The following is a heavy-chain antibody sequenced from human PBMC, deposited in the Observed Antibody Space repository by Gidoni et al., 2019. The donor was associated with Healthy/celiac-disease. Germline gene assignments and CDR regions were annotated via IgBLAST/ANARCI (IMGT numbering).Heavy chain of an antibody. Sequence: QVQLVQSGAEVQKPGASVTVSCKFSGYTLTELSMHWVRQAPGKGREWMGGFDPEDGETSYAQKFQGRVTMTEDTSTDTAYMELSSLRSEDTAVYYCATGLIAAAPNYYYGMDVWGQGTTVTVSS. D-gene: IGHD6-13*01. CDR1: GYTLTELS. J-gene: IGHJ6*02. CDR2: FDPEDGET. CDR3: ATGLIAAAPNYYYGMDV. V-gene: IGHV1-24*01.